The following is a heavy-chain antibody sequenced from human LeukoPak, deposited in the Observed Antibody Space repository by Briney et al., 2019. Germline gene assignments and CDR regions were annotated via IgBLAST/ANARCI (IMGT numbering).Heavy chain of an antibody. V-gene: IGHV1-69*13. CDR2: IIPIFGTA. Sequence: ASVKVSCKAAGGTFSNYGISRVRQAPGQGLEWMGGIIPIFGTANYAQKFQGRVTITADESTSTAYMELSSLRSEDTAVYYCARGGYSYDFDYWGQGTLVTVSS. CDR1: GGTFSNYG. CDR3: ARGGYSYDFDY. J-gene: IGHJ4*02. D-gene: IGHD5-18*01.